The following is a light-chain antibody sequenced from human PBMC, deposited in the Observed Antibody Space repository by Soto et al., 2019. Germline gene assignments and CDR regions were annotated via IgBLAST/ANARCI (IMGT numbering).Light chain of an antibody. CDR3: QQYGGSPIT. J-gene: IGKJ5*01. CDR2: GAS. CDR1: QSVSSS. V-gene: IGKV3-20*01. Sequence: EIVLTQSPGTLSLSPGERATLSCRASQSVSSSLAWYQHKTGQAPRLLISGASSRATGIPDRFSGSGSETDFTLTFSRLEPEDFALYYCQQYGGSPITFGQGTRLEIK.